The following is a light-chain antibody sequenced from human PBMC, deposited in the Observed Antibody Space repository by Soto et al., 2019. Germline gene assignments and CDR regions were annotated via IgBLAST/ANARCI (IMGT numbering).Light chain of an antibody. V-gene: IGKV1-5*01. Sequence: DIKMNQSPSTLSGTVGDRVTITCRASQTISSWLAWYQQKPGKAPKLLIYDASALPRGVPSRFSGSGSGTDFTFTISSLQPEDIATYYCQQYDNLPITFGQGTRLEIK. CDR1: QTISSW. CDR2: DAS. CDR3: QQYDNLPIT. J-gene: IGKJ5*01.